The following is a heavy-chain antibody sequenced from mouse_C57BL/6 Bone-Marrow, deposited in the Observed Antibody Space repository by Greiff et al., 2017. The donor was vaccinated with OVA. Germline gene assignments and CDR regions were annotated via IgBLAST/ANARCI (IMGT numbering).Heavy chain of an antibody. D-gene: IGHD1-1*01. CDR1: GYTFTSYW. V-gene: IGHV1-64*01. CDR2: IHPNSGST. Sequence: VQLQQPGAELVKPGASVKLSCKASGYTFTSYWMHWVKQRPGQGLEWIGMIHPNSGSTNYNEKFKSKATLTVDKSSSTAYMQLSSLTSEDSAVYYCAKFITTVEGYFDVWGTGTTVTVSS. J-gene: IGHJ1*03. CDR3: AKFITTVEGYFDV.